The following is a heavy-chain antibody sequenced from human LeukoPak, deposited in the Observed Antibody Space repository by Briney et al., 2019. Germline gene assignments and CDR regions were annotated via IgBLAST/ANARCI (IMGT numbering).Heavy chain of an antibody. CDR1: AYSFTSYS. V-gene: IGHV1-18*01. Sequence: ASVRVSCKASAYSFTSYSVIWVRQAPGQGLEWMGWINVYNGKTNYAQKFQGRVTMTTDTSTSTAYMELRSLRFDDTAVYYCAGGATVTPDYWGQGTRVTVSS. J-gene: IGHJ4*02. D-gene: IGHD4-17*01. CDR2: INVYNGKT. CDR3: AGGATVTPDY.